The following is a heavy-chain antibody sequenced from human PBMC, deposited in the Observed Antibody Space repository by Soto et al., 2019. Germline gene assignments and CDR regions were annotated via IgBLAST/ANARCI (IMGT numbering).Heavy chain of an antibody. J-gene: IGHJ4*02. CDR2: IRSKAYGGTT. CDR3: TRDKGYRGSSSYDY. CDR1: GFTFGDYA. D-gene: IGHD6-13*01. V-gene: IGHV3-49*04. Sequence: EVQLVESGGGLVQPGRSLRLSCTASGFTFGDYAMSWVRQAPGKGLEWVGFIRSKAYGGTTEYAASVKGRFTISRDDSKSIAYLQMNSLKTEDTAVYYCTRDKGYRGSSSYDYWGQGTLVTVSS.